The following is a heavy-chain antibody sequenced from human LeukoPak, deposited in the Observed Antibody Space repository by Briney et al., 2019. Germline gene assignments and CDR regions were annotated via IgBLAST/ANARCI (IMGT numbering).Heavy chain of an antibody. V-gene: IGHV3-23*01. CDR1: GFTFCSYA. CDR2: ISGSGGST. Sequence: GSLRLSCAASGFTFCSYALSWVCPAPGKGLEWVSAISGSGGSTYYADSVKGRFTISRDNSKNTLYLQMNSLRAEDTAVYYCAKDPDYGDDNWGQGTLVTVSS. CDR3: AKDPDYGDDN. J-gene: IGHJ4*02. D-gene: IGHD4-17*01.